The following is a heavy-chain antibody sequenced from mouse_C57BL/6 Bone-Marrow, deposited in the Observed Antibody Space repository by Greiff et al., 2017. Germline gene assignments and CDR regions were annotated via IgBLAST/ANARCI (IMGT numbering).Heavy chain of an antibody. J-gene: IGHJ2*01. CDR1: GYTFTSYW. CDR3: ARGMDGSHDY. D-gene: IGHD1-1*01. Sequence: QVQLKQPGAELVKPGASVKMSCKASGYTFTSYWITWVKQRPGQGLEWIGDIYPGSGSTNYNEKFKSKATLTVDTSSSTAYMQLSSLTSEDAAVYYCARGMDGSHDYWGQGTTLTVSS. CDR2: IYPGSGST. V-gene: IGHV1-55*01.